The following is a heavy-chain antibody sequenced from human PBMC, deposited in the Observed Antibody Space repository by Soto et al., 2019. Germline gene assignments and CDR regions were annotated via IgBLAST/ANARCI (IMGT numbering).Heavy chain of an antibody. J-gene: IGHJ4*02. CDR3: ARTMVRGVIRSKYYFDY. CDR1: GGTFSSYA. V-gene: IGHV1-69*13. Sequence: ASVKVSCKASGGTFSSYAISWVRQAPGQGLEWMGGIIPIFGTANYAQKFQGRVTITADESTSTAYMELSSLRSEDTAVYYCARTMVRGVIRSKYYFDYWGQGTLVTVSS. D-gene: IGHD3-10*01. CDR2: IIPIFGTA.